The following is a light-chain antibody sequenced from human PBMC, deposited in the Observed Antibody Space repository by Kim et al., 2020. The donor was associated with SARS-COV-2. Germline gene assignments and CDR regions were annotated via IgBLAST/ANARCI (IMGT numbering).Light chain of an antibody. J-gene: IGLJ3*02. CDR2: YDS. V-gene: IGLV3-21*04. CDR3: QVWDSSSDHWV. Sequence: SYELTQPPSVSVAPGKTARITCGGNNIGSKSVHWYQQKPGQAPVLVIYYDSDRPSGIPERFSGSNSGNTATLTISRVEAGDGADYYCQVWDSSSDHWVFGGGTQLTVL. CDR1: NIGSKS.